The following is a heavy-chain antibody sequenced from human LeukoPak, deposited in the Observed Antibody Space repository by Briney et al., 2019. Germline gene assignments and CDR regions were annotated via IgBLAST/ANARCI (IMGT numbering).Heavy chain of an antibody. CDR2: MNPNSANT. Sequence: ASVKVSCKASGYTFTSYDINWVRQATGQGLEWMGWMNPNSANTGHAQNFQGRVTMTRNTSISTAYMELSSLRSEDTAVYYCAIRFSRGSGSAIDYWGQGTLVTVSS. V-gene: IGHV1-8*01. D-gene: IGHD3-10*01. CDR1: GYTFTSYD. CDR3: AIRFSRGSGSAIDY. J-gene: IGHJ4*02.